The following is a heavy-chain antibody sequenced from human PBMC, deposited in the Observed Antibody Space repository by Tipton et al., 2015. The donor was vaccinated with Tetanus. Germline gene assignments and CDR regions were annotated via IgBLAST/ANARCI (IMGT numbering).Heavy chain of an antibody. D-gene: IGHD6-13*01. Sequence: SLRLSCAASGFTLSNYGMSWVRQAPGKGLEWVLYIGPSSTTIYYADFVKGRFTISRDNAQNSLYLQMNSLGDEDTAVYYCARAAYSSTPDHWGQGTLVTVSS. CDR3: ARAAYSSTPDH. CDR1: GFTLSNYG. CDR2: IGPSSTTI. V-gene: IGHV3-48*02. J-gene: IGHJ4*02.